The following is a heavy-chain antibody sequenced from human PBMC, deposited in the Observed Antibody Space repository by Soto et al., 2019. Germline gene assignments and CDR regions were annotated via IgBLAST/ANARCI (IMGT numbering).Heavy chain of an antibody. D-gene: IGHD1-7*01. J-gene: IGHJ6*02. Sequence: VASVKVSCKASGGTFSSYAISWVRQAPGQGLEWMGGIIPIFGTANYAQKFQGRVTITADKSTSTAYMELSSLRSEDTAVYYCAREERGLELPSIVYGMDVWGQGTTVTVSS. CDR2: IIPIFGTA. V-gene: IGHV1-69*06. CDR3: AREERGLELPSIVYGMDV. CDR1: GGTFSSYA.